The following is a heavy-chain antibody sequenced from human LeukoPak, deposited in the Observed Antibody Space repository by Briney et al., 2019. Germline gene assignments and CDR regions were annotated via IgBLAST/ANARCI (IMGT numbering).Heavy chain of an antibody. CDR2: IKSKTDGGTT. CDR3: AKNGYYYDGSGSAPFDY. D-gene: IGHD3-10*01. Sequence: GALRLSCAASGFTFSNAWMSWVRQAPGKGLEWVGRIKSKTDGGTTDYAAPVKGRFTISRDDSKNTLYLQMNSLRAEDTAVYYCAKNGYYYDGSGSAPFDYWGQGTLVTVSS. J-gene: IGHJ4*02. CDR1: GFTFSNAW. V-gene: IGHV3-15*01.